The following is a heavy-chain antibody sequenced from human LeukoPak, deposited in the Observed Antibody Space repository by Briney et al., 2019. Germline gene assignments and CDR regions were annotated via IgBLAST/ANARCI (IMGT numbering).Heavy chain of an antibody. J-gene: IGHJ6*02. CDR2: ISGSGGST. D-gene: IGHD2-2*02. V-gene: IGHV3-23*01. CDR3: AKDQAPYCSSTSCYTLLWGYYYGMDV. CDR1: GFTFSSYA. Sequence: GGSLRLSCAASGFTFSSYAMSWVRQAQGKGLEWVSDISGSGGSTYYADSVKGRFTISRDNSKNTLYLQMNSLRAEDTAVYYCAKDQAPYCSSTSCYTLLWGYYYGMDVWGQGTTVTVSS.